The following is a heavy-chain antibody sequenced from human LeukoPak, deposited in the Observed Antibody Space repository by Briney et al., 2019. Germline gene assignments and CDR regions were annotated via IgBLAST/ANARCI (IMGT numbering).Heavy chain of an antibody. CDR3: GARIRFRGFQH. Sequence: SETLSLTCAVYGGSFSGFYWGWIRQPPGKGLEWIGEINHSGRNNLDPFLRREVTITVNTPKKQFTLKRGSGTAANTALYYAGARIRFRGFQHWGQSAPVSAS. CDR2: INHSGRN. J-gene: IGHJ1*01. D-gene: IGHD3-3*01. CDR1: GGSFSGFY. V-gene: IGHV4-34*06.